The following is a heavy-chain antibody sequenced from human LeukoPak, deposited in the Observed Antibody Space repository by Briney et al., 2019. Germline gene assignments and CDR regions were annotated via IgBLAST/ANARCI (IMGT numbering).Heavy chain of an antibody. Sequence: GGSLRLSYAASGFTFSSYGMHWVRQAPGKGLEWVAVISYDGSNKYYADSVKGRFTISRDNSRNTLYLQMNSLRAEDTAIYYCAKDSGYSSSWYYGDDAFDVWGQGTMVTVSS. D-gene: IGHD6-13*01. J-gene: IGHJ3*01. CDR1: GFTFSSYG. CDR3: AKDSGYSSSWYYGDDAFDV. V-gene: IGHV3-30*18. CDR2: ISYDGSNK.